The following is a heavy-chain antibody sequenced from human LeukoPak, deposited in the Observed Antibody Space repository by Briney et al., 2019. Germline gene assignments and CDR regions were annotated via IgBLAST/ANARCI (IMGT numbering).Heavy chain of an antibody. CDR2: IGTAGDT. CDR3: ARVAKERVGGVYYFDY. Sequence: GGSLRLSCAASGFTFSDYDMHWVRQATGKGLEWVSSIGTAGDTYYTGSVKGRFTISRENAKNSLYLQMNRLRAGDTAVYYCARVAKERVGGVYYFDYWGQGTLVTVSS. CDR1: GFTFSDYD. D-gene: IGHD1-1*01. V-gene: IGHV3-13*01. J-gene: IGHJ4*02.